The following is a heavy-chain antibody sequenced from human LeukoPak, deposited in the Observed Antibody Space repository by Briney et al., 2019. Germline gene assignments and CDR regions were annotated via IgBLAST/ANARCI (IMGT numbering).Heavy chain of an antibody. CDR1: GFTFSTSY. CDR3: AKARGDY. Sequence: PGGSLRLSCAASGFTFSTSYMSWVRQAPGKGLESVANINQDGSEKYYVDSVKGRFTISRDNAKNSLYLQMNSLRAEDTAVYYCAKARGDYWGQGTLFSVSS. J-gene: IGHJ4*02. CDR2: INQDGSEK. V-gene: IGHV3-7*01.